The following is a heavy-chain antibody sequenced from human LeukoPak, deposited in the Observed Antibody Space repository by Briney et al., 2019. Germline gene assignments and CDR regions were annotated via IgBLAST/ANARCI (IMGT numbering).Heavy chain of an antibody. CDR1: GAPIRTYY. Sequence: SETLSLTCTVSGAPIRTYYWDWIRQAPGKGLEWIGCISDSGTTYYNPSLKSRVTISLDTSKNHFSPKLTSVTAADTAVYFCTKGYYEPFDYWGQGMMVTVSS. V-gene: IGHV4-59*01. CDR3: TKGYYEPFDY. J-gene: IGHJ4*02. D-gene: IGHD3-22*01. CDR2: ISDSGTT.